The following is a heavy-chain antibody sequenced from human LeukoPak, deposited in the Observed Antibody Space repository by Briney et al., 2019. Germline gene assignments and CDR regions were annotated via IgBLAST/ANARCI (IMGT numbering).Heavy chain of an antibody. V-gene: IGHV3-23*01. D-gene: IGHD6-13*01. Sequence: PGGSLRLSCAASGFTFSSYEMNWVRQAPGKGLEWVSAISGSGGSTYYADSVKGRFTISRDNSKNTLYLQMNSLRAEDTAVYYCAKGLAAAGNWFDPWGQGTLVTVSS. CDR1: GFTFSSYE. J-gene: IGHJ5*02. CDR2: ISGSGGST. CDR3: AKGLAAAGNWFDP.